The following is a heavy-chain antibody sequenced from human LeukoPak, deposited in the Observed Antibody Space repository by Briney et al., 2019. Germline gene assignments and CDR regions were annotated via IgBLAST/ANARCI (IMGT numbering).Heavy chain of an antibody. Sequence: SETLSLTCTVSGGSISSYYWSWIRQPPGKGLEWIGYIYYSGSTNYNPSLKSRVTISVDTSKNQSSLKLSAVTAADTAVYYCARALSSGWYSSYYFDYWGQGTLVTVSS. CDR3: ARALSSGWYSSYYFDY. CDR2: IYYSGST. D-gene: IGHD6-19*01. J-gene: IGHJ4*02. V-gene: IGHV4-59*01. CDR1: GGSISSYY.